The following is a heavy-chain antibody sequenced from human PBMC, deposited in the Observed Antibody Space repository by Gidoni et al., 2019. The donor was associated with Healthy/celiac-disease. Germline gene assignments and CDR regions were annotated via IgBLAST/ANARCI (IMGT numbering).Heavy chain of an antibody. Sequence: EVQLVESGGGLVQPGGSLRLSCAASGFTFSSYWMSWVRQAPGKGLEWVANIKQDGSEKYYVDSVKGRFTISRDNAKNSLYLQMNSLRAEDTAVYYCARENVDTAMVRDRYDYWGQGTLVTVSS. CDR3: ARENVDTAMVRDRYDY. D-gene: IGHD5-18*01. V-gene: IGHV3-7*04. CDR1: GFTFSSYW. J-gene: IGHJ4*02. CDR2: IKQDGSEK.